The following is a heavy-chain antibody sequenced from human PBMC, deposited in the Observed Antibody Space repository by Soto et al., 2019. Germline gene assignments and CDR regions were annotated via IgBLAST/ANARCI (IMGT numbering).Heavy chain of an antibody. Sequence: EVQLVESGGGLVKPGGSLRLSCVASGFTFSNTWMTWVRQAPGKGLEWVGRIKSKTHGGTTDYAAPVKGRFTISRDDSKNTLYLQMNSLRTEDTAVYYCTATAGSNMIVVEANIDYWGQGTLVTVYS. D-gene: IGHD3-22*01. CDR3: TATAGSNMIVVEANIDY. J-gene: IGHJ4*02. CDR1: GFTFSNTW. CDR2: IKSKTHGGTT. V-gene: IGHV3-15*01.